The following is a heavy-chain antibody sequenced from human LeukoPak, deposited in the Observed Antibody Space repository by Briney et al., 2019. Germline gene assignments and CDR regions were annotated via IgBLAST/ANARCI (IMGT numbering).Heavy chain of an antibody. Sequence: PGGSLRLSCAASGFTFSSYSMNWVRQAPGKGLEWLSYISSSSSSIYYADSVKGRFTISRDHAKNSLYLQMNSLRAEDTAVYYCASTTHLKYYDFWSGYLPEAREHYVDYWGQGTLVTVSS. D-gene: IGHD3-3*01. CDR2: ISSSSSSI. J-gene: IGHJ4*02. CDR1: GFTFSSYS. CDR3: ASTTHLKYYDFWSGYLPEAREHYVDY. V-gene: IGHV3-48*01.